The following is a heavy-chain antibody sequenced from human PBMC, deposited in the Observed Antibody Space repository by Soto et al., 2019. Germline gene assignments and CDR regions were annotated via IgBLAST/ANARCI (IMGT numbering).Heavy chain of an antibody. CDR2: ISRDGTNK. CDR3: ARSRSGAVADSFDY. V-gene: IGHV3-30-3*01. J-gene: IGHJ4*02. Sequence: QVQLVASGGGVVHLGRSLTLSCAASGFTFNRHAIHLVRQAPGKGLEWVTVISRDGTNKYVADSVKGRFTISRDNAKNTVFLQMNSLRREDTAVYYCARSRSGAVADSFDYWGQGTPVTVSS. CDR1: GFTFNRHA. D-gene: IGHD3-10*01.